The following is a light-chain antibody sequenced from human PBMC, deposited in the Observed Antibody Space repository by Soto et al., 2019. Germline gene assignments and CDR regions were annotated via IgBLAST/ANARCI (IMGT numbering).Light chain of an antibody. Sequence: QSALTQPASVSGSPGQSITISCTGTSSDVDVYTSVSWYQQHPGKAPKLMIYDVSTRPSGVSDRFSGSKSGNTASLTISGLQADAEADYYCSSYTGTNKEFFGGGTKVTVL. J-gene: IGLJ2*01. CDR3: SSYTGTNKEF. V-gene: IGLV2-14*03. CDR1: SSDVDVYTS. CDR2: DVS.